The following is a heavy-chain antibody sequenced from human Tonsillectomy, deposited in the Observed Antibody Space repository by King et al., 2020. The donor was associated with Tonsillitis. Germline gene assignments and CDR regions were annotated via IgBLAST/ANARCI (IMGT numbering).Heavy chain of an antibody. V-gene: IGHV3-21*01. D-gene: IGHD3-10*01. CDR1: GFTFSSYS. J-gene: IGHJ6*03. Sequence: DVQLVESGGGLVKPGGSLRLSCAASGFTFSSYSMNWVRQAPGKGLEWVSSISSSSSYIYYADSVKGRFTISRDNAKNSLYLQMNSLRAEDTAVYYCARVAGAMVPPYYYYYYMDVWGNGTTVTVSS. CDR3: ARVAGAMVPPYYYYYYMDV. CDR2: ISSSSSYI.